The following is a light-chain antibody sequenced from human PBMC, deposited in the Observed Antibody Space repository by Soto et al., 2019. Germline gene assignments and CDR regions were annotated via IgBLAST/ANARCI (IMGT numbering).Light chain of an antibody. CDR2: EVS. J-gene: IGLJ2*01. Sequence: QSALTQPASVSGSPGQSVTISCTGTSSDVGIYKYVSWYQQHPGKVPKLIIYEVSNRPSGVSNRFSGSESGNTASLTISGLQAEDEADYSCSSYTSSSTLDVVFGGGTKLTVL. V-gene: IGLV2-14*01. CDR3: SSYTSSSTLDVV. CDR1: SSDVGIYKY.